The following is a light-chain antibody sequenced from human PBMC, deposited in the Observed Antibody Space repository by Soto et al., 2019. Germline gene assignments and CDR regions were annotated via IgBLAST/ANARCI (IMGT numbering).Light chain of an antibody. Sequence: DIQMTQSPSTLSASVGDRVTITCRASQTISDWLAWYQQKPGKAPKLLIYDASSLESGVPSRFSGSGSGTEFNLTISGLQPDDFATYYCQQYTSYSPVTFGPGTKVDIK. V-gene: IGKV1-5*01. CDR2: DAS. CDR3: QQYTSYSPVT. J-gene: IGKJ3*01. CDR1: QTISDW.